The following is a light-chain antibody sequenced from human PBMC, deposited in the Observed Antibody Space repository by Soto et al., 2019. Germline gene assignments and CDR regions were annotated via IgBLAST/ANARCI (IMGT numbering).Light chain of an antibody. CDR2: AAS. V-gene: IGKV1-39*01. J-gene: IGKJ1*01. CDR3: QQIYRIPWT. Sequence: DIQMTQSPSSLSASVGDRVTITCRASQSINSYLNWYQQKPGKAPKLLIYAASSLQSGVPSRFSGSGSGTDFTLTINSLQPEDFETYFCQQIYRIPWTFGQGTKVDIK. CDR1: QSINSY.